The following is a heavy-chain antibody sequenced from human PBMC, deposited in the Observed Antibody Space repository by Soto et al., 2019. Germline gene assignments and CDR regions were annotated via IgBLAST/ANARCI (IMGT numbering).Heavy chain of an antibody. CDR1: SGSISSSNW. J-gene: IGHJ6*03. CDR2: IYHSGST. V-gene: IGHV4-4*02. CDR3: ARASWSGPHYYYYMDV. D-gene: IGHD3-3*01. Sequence: QVQLQESGPGLVKPSGTLSLTCAVSSGSISSSNWWSWVRQPPGKGLEWIGEIYHSGSTNYNPSLKSRVTISVDKSKNQFSLKLSSVTAADTAVYYCARASWSGPHYYYYMDVWCKGTTVTVSS.